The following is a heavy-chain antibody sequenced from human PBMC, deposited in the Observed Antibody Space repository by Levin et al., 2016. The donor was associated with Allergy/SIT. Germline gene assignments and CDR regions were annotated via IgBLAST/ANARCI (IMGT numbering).Heavy chain of an antibody. Sequence: ASVKVSCKSSGYTFTNYYIHWVRQAPGQGLEWMGWVKAAEGNSALARNFQRRVTLTRDKSTDTAYMELTSLKSDDTAIYFCARGWDLFWSFDVWGRGTMVTVS. V-gene: IGHV1-2*02. CDR3: ARGWDLFWSFDV. J-gene: IGHJ2*01. CDR1: GYTFTNYY. D-gene: IGHD3-10*01. CDR2: VKAAEGNS.